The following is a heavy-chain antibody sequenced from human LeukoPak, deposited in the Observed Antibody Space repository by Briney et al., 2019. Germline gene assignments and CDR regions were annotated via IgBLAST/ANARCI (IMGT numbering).Heavy chain of an antibody. D-gene: IGHD5-24*01. J-gene: IGHJ4*02. Sequence: PSETLSLTCTVSGGSISSYYWSWIRQPPGKGLEWIGYIYYSGSTHYNPSLKSRVTISVDTSKNQFSLILSSVTAADTAIYYCARGLNGYDYWGQGTLVIVSS. V-gene: IGHV4-59*08. CDR1: GGSISSYY. CDR3: ARGLNGYDY. CDR2: IYYSGST.